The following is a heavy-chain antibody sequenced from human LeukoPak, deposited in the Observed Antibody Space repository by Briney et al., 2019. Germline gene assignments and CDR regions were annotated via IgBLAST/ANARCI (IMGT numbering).Heavy chain of an antibody. CDR3: ARDTDDYGDTKYYYGMDV. CDR2: ISSSSSYI. CDR1: GFTFSSYS. D-gene: IGHD4-17*01. J-gene: IGHJ6*02. V-gene: IGHV3-21*04. Sequence: GGSLRLSCAASGFTFSSYSMNWVRQAPGKGLEWVSSISSSSSYIYYADSVKGRFTISRDNAKNSLYLQMNSLRAEDTAVYYCARDTDDYGDTKYYYGMDVWGQGTTVTVSS.